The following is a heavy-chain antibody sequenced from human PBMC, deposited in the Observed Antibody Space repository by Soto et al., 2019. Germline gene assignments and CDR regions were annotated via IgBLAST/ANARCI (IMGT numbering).Heavy chain of an antibody. J-gene: IGHJ6*02. CDR1: GGSVSGGSYY. CDR2: IYYSGST. Sequence: SETLSLTCTVSGGSVSGGSYYWSWIRQPPGKGLEWIGYIYYSGSTNYNPSLKSRVTISVDTSKNQFSLKLSSVTAADTAVYYCARTVVAATRNYYYGMDVWGQGTTVTVSS. D-gene: IGHD2-15*01. V-gene: IGHV4-61*01. CDR3: ARTVVAATRNYYYGMDV.